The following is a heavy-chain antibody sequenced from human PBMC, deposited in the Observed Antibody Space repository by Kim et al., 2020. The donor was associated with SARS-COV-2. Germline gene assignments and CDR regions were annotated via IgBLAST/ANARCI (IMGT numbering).Heavy chain of an antibody. V-gene: IGHV5-51*01. J-gene: IGHJ4*02. CDR3: ARLSGSSMGY. D-gene: IGHD6-13*01. Sequence: DTRYSPSFQGQVTIAADKSISTAYLQWSSLKASDTAMYYCARLSGSSMGYWGQGTLVTVSS. CDR2: DT.